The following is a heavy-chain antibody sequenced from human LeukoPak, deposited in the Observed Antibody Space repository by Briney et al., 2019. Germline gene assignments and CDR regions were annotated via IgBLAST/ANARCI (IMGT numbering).Heavy chain of an antibody. CDR3: AASSSSWDYFDY. Sequence: SETLSLTCTVSGGSISSYYWSWIRQSPGKGLEWIGYIYYSGSNNFNPLFKSRITISVDTSKNQFSLKLTSVTAADTAVYYCAASSSSWDYFDYWGQGALVTVSS. CDR1: GGSISSYY. CDR2: IYYSGSN. J-gene: IGHJ4*02. D-gene: IGHD6-6*01. V-gene: IGHV4-59*01.